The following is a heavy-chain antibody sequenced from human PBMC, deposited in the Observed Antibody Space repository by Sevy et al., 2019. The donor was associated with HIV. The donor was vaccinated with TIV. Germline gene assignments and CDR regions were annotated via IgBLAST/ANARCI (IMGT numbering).Heavy chain of an antibody. CDR3: ARDHVKDGDLGDYYYYAMDV. J-gene: IGHJ6*02. D-gene: IGHD4-17*01. V-gene: IGHV3-11*01. CDR2: ISGSGSTI. Sequence: GGSLRLSCAASGFTLSDYYMSWIRQAPGKGLEWVSYISGSGSTIYYADSVKGRFTISRDNAKNSLSLQMNSLRAEDTAVYFCARDHVKDGDLGDYYYYAMDVWCQGTTVTVSS. CDR1: GFTLSDYY.